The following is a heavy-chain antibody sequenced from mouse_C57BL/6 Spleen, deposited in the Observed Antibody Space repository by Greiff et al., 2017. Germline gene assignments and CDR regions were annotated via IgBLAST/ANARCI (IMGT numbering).Heavy chain of an antibody. J-gene: IGHJ1*03. D-gene: IGHD1-1*01. Sequence: VQLQQSGAELVKPGASVKISCKASGYAFSSYWMNWVKQRPGKGLEWIGQIYPGDGYTNYNGKFKGKATLTADKSSSTAYMQLSSLTSEDSAVYFYARVEDYYGSSYYWYFDVWGTGTTVTVSS. CDR2: IYPGDGYT. V-gene: IGHV1-80*01. CDR3: ARVEDYYGSSYYWYFDV. CDR1: GYAFSSYW.